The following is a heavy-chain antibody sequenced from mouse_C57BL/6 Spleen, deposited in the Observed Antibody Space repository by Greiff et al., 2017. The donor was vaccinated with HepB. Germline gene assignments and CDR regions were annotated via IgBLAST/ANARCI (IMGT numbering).Heavy chain of an antibody. CDR3: ARSAQAHYYAMDY. J-gene: IGHJ4*01. Sequence: VQLVESGAELVKPGASVKISCKASGYAFSSYWMNWVKQRPGKGLEWIGQIYPGDGDTNYNGKFKGKATLTADKSSSTAYMQLSSLTSEDSAVYFCARSAQAHYYAMDYWGQGTSVTVSS. CDR2: IYPGDGDT. CDR1: GYAFSSYW. V-gene: IGHV1-80*01. D-gene: IGHD3-2*02.